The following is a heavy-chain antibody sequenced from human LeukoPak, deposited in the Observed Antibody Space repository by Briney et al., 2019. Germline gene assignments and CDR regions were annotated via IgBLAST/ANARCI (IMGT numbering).Heavy chain of an antibody. CDR2: ISAYNGNT. D-gene: IGHD6-19*01. CDR1: GYTFTSYG. V-gene: IGHV1-18*01. Sequence: GASVKVSCKASGYTFTSYGISWVRQAPGQGLEWMGWISAYNGNTNYAQKLQGRVTMTTDTSTSTAYMELRSLRSDDTAVYYCARDQSSSGWMYHHYWGQGTLVTASS. J-gene: IGHJ4*02. CDR3: ARDQSSSGWMYHHY.